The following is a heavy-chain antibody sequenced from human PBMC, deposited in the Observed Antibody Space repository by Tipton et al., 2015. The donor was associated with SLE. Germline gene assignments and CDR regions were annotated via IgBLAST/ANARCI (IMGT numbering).Heavy chain of an antibody. D-gene: IGHD5-12*01. CDR1: GGSISSSNYY. CDR3: AGGVATSNY. V-gene: IGHV4-39*07. J-gene: IGHJ4*02. CDR2: ISYSGST. Sequence: TLSLTCSVSGGSISSSNYYWGWIRQPPGKGLEWIGSISYSGSTYDSPSLKSRVTISADMSKNQFSLTLNSVTAADTAVYYCAGGVATSNYWGQGTLVTVSS.